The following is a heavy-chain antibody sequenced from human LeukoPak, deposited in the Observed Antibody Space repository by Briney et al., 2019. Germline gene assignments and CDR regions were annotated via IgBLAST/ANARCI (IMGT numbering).Heavy chain of an antibody. V-gene: IGHV4-34*01. CDR1: GWSFSGYC. CDR2: INHSGST. D-gene: IGHD2-15*01. J-gene: IGHJ6*02. Sequence: SETLSLTCAVYGWSFSGYCWSWIRQPPGKGLEWIGEINHSGSTNYNPSLKSRVTISVDTSKNQFSLKRSSVTAADTAVYYCARGTSHSSRMDVWGQGTTVSVSS. CDR3: ARGTSHSSRMDV.